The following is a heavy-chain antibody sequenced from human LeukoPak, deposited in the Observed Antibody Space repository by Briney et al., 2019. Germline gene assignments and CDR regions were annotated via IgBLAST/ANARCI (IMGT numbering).Heavy chain of an antibody. D-gene: IGHD1-14*01. Sequence: SETLSLTCTVSGVSFSGYYWSWIRQPPGKGLEWIGEINHSGSTNYNPSLKSRVTLSLDTSKNQFSLNLTSVTAADTAVYYCAETGEISSIWGRGTMVTVSS. CDR1: GVSFSGYY. V-gene: IGHV4-34*01. CDR3: AETGEISSI. CDR2: INHSGST. J-gene: IGHJ3*02.